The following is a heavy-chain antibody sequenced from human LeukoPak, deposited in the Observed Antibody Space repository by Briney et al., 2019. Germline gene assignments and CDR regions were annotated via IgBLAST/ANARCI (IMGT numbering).Heavy chain of an antibody. D-gene: IGHD5-12*01. CDR3: ARQATGVWLPLYYFDY. CDR2: IYHSGST. CDR1: GYSISSGYY. Sequence: SETLSLTCTVSGYSISSGYYWGWIRQPPGKGLEWIGTIYHSGSTYYNPSLKSRVTISVDTSKNQFSLKLSSVTAADTAVYYCARQATGVWLPLYYFDYWGQGTLVTVSS. V-gene: IGHV4-38-2*02. J-gene: IGHJ4*02.